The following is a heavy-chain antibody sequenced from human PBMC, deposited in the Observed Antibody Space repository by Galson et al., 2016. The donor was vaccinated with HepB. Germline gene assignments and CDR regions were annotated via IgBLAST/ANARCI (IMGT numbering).Heavy chain of an antibody. CDR2: ISPSNGHT. D-gene: IGHD3-10*01. CDR3: ARADRYGSGSYNVY. CDR1: GYTFITYG. V-gene: IGHV1-18*01. Sequence: SVKVSCKASGYTFITYGFTWVGQAPGQGLEWMGWISPSNGHTNYAQILQGRLSLTTDTSTSTAYMEVSSLRSDDTAVYYCARADRYGSGSYNVYWGQGTLVTVSS. J-gene: IGHJ4*02.